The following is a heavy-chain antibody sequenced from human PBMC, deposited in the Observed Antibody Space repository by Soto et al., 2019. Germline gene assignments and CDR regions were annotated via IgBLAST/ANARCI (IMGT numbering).Heavy chain of an antibody. CDR3: ARGMGSGWPPNYYYGMDV. D-gene: IGHD6-19*01. Sequence: SETLSLTCTVSGASISSDYWSWIRQPPGKGLEWIGYIYYSGSTNYNPSLKSRVTISADTSKDQFSVKLSSVTAADTAVYYCARGMGSGWPPNYYYGMDVWGQGTTVTVSS. CDR1: GASISSDY. CDR2: IYYSGST. J-gene: IGHJ6*02. V-gene: IGHV4-59*01.